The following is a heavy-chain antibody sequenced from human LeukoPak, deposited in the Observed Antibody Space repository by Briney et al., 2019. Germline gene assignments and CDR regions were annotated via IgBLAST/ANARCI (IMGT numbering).Heavy chain of an antibody. CDR3: ARVVVDSLNWFDP. J-gene: IGHJ5*02. V-gene: IGHV1-2*02. Sequence: GASVKASCKASGYTFTGYFLHWVRQAPGQGLEWMGWINPKSGGTNYAQTFQGRVTMTRDTSISTAYMELSRLTSDDTAVYYCARVVVDSLNWFDPWGQGTLVTVSS. D-gene: IGHD3/OR15-3a*01. CDR1: GYTFTGYF. CDR2: INPKSGGT.